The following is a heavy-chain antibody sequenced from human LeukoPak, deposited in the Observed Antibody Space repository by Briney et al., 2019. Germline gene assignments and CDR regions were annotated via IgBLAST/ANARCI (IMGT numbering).Heavy chain of an antibody. CDR2: ISDSGVSA. D-gene: IGHD4-17*01. J-gene: IGHJ4*02. Sequence: PGGSLRLSCAASGFTVSSNYMSWVRQAPGKGLEWVSSISDSGVSAYYADSVKGRFTISRDNSKNTVYLQMNTLRAEDTAVYYCAKDPGIRVTTVTTRDWGQGTLVTVSS. V-gene: IGHV3-23*01. CDR1: GFTVSSNY. CDR3: AKDPGIRVTTVTTRD.